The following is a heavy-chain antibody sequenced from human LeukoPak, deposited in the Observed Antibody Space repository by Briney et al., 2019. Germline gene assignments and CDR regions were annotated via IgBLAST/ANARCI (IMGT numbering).Heavy chain of an antibody. CDR3: ARGPLLYCRGGSCSGYYYGMDV. Sequence: SETLSLTCAVYGGSSSGYYWSWIRQPPGKGLEWIGEINHSGSTNYNPSLKSRVTISVDTSKNQFSLKLSSVTAADTAVYYCARGPLLYCRGGSCSGYYYGMDVWGQGTTVTVSS. V-gene: IGHV4-34*01. J-gene: IGHJ6*02. D-gene: IGHD2-15*01. CDR1: GGSSSGYY. CDR2: INHSGST.